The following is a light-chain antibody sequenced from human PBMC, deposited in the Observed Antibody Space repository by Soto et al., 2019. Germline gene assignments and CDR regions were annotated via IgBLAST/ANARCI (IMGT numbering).Light chain of an antibody. CDR1: QSISSSF. Sequence: IVLTPSPGIFSLSPVERASLSCGASQSISSSFLAWYQQKPGQAPRLLIYGASSRATGIPDRFSGTGSETDFTLTISRLEPEDFAVYYCQQYDNSPITFGQGTRLEIK. J-gene: IGKJ5*01. CDR3: QQYDNSPIT. CDR2: GAS. V-gene: IGKV3-20*01.